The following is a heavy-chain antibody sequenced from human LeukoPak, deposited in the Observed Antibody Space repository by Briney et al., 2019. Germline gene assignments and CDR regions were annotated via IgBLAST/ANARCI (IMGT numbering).Heavy chain of an antibody. V-gene: IGHV1-24*01. J-gene: IGHJ6*03. CDR3: ATREGVARYYYYMDV. D-gene: IGHD2-21*01. CDR1: GYTLTELS. CDR2: FDPEDGET. Sequence: ASVKVSCKVSGYTLTELSMHWVRQAPGKGLEWMGGFDPEDGETIYAQKFQGRVTMTEDTSTDTAYMELSSLRSEDTAVYYCATREGVARYYYYMDVWGEGTTVTVSS.